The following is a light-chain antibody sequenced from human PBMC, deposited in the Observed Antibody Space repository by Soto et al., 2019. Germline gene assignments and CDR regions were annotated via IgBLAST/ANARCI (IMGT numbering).Light chain of an antibody. CDR2: LHSDGSH. J-gene: IGLJ2*01. Sequence: QPVLTQPPSASASLGASVKLTCNLSSGHSSYAIAWHQQQPEKAPRYLMKLHSDGSHSKGDGIPDRFSGSSSGAERYLTISSLQSEDEAEYYCQTWGTGIVVFGGGTKLTVL. CDR1: SGHSSYA. V-gene: IGLV4-69*01. CDR3: QTWGTGIVV.